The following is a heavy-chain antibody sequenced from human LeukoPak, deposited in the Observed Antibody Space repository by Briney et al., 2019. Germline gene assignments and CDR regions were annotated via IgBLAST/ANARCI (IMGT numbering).Heavy chain of an antibody. CDR1: GFTFTSSA. V-gene: IGHV1-58*02. D-gene: IGHD3-3*01. J-gene: IGHJ4*02. Sequence: SVKVSCKASGFTFTSSAMQWVRQARGQRLEWIGWIVVGSGNTNYAQKFQERVTITRDMSTSTAYMELSSLRSEDTAVYYCARSTYYDFWSGYYGRFDYWGQGTLVTVSS. CDR3: ARSTYYDFWSGYYGRFDY. CDR2: IVVGSGNT.